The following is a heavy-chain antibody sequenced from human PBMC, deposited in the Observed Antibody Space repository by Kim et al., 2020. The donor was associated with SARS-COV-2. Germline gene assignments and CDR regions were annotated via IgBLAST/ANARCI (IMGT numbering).Heavy chain of an antibody. CDR2: ITSGRSEV. Sequence: GGSLRLSCTSAGFMLYEYNLHWVRQAPGKGPEWVASITSGRSEVFYADSVRGRFTISRDAVKNSVYLQMNDLGAEDTAVYYCAREDDSHYFPKYLVQG. CDR1: GFMLYEYN. J-gene: IGHJ4*02. V-gene: IGHV3-21*01. D-gene: IGHD3-10*01. CDR3: AREDDSHYFPKY.